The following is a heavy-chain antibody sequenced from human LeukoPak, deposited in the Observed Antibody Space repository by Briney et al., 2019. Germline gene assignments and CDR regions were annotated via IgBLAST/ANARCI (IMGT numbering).Heavy chain of an antibody. V-gene: IGHV4-59*12. J-gene: IGHJ4*02. D-gene: IGHD2-15*01. CDR1: GGSMTNYY. CDR3: ARDPSSFPFDY. CDR2: VYYTGNT. Sequence: PSETLSLTCTVSGGSMTNYYWSWIRQPPGKGLEWIGYVYYTGNTRYDPSLTSRVIISVDTSKNQFSLKLSSVTAADTAVYYCARDPSSFPFDYWGQGTLVTVSS.